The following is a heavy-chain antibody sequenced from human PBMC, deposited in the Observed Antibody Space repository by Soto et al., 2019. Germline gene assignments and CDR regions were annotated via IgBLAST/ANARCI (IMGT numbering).Heavy chain of an antibody. Sequence: ASVKVSCTASGYTFTSYGISWVRQAPGQGLEWMGWISTYYDNTNYAQNLRGRVTMTTDTSTSTAYMELRSLRSDDTAVYYCAREPPRCYNSGQGLDDCGQGSLVTFSS. J-gene: IGHJ4*02. CDR2: ISTYYDNT. V-gene: IGHV1-18*04. CDR3: AREPPRCYNSGQGLDD. D-gene: IGHD1-1*01. CDR1: GYTFTSYG.